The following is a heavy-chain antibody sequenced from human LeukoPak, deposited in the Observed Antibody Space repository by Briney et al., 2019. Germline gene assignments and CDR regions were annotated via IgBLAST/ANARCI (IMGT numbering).Heavy chain of an antibody. CDR1: GYTFTSHY. CDR3: ARDREIAAPGTRAYRCFDP. V-gene: IGHV1-46*01. D-gene: IGHD6-13*01. CDR2: INTKGGDT. J-gene: IGHJ5*02. Sequence: ASVKVSCKTSGYTFTSHYIHWVRQAPGQGLEWMRIINTKGGDTNYAQKFQGRVTVTRDTSTSTVYMELSSLRSEDTAVYYCARDREIAAPGTRAYRCFDPWGQGTLVTVSS.